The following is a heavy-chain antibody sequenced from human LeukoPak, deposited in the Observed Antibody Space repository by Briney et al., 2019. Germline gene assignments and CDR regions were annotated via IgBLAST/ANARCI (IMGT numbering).Heavy chain of an antibody. CDR1: GYTFTSYD. V-gene: IGHV1-8*01. CDR2: MNPNSGNT. Sequence: ASVKVSCKASGYTFTSYDINWVRQATGQGLEWMGWMNPNSGNTGYAQKFQGRVTMTRNTSISTAYMELSSLRSEDTAVYYCAYSSSWYWGDNWFDPWGQGTLVTVSS. J-gene: IGHJ5*02. CDR3: AYSSSWYWGDNWFDP. D-gene: IGHD6-13*01.